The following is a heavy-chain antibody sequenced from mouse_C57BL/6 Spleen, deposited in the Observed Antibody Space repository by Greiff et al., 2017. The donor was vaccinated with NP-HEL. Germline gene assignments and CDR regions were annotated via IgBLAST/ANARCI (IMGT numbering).Heavy chain of an antibody. V-gene: IGHV1-64*01. CDR2: IHPNSGST. D-gene: IGHD1-1*01. J-gene: IGHJ1*03. CDR1: GYTFTSYW. CDR3: ARSITTVVARGNFDV. Sequence: QVQLQQPGAELVKPGASVKLSCKASGYTFTSYWMHWVKQRPGQGLEWIGMIHPNSGSTNYNEKFKSKATLTVDKSSSTAYMQLSSLTSEDSAVYYCARSITTVVARGNFDVWGTGTTVTVSS.